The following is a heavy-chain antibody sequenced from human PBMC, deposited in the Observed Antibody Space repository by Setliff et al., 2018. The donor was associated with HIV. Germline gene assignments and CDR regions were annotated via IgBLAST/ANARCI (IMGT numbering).Heavy chain of an antibody. Sequence: TLSLTCAVYGGSFSHXFXXWIRXSPEXXXVXXXXIXPGGSTNYNPSLKGRVTMSAATSKNQFSLRLDSVTATDTAVSYCTRGSPLXXTPPGGFWPFDVWGHGTLVTV. V-gene: IGHV4-34*01. CDR2: IXPGGST. D-gene: IGHD5-12*01. CDR1: GGSFSHXF. CDR3: TRGSPLXXTPPGGFWPFDV. J-gene: IGHJ2*01.